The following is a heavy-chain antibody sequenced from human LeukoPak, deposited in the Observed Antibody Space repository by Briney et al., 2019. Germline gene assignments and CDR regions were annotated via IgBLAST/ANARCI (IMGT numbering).Heavy chain of an antibody. Sequence: GGSLRLSCAASGFTFSSYAMHWVRQAPGKGLEYVSAISSNGGSTYYANSVKGRFTISRDNSKNTLYLQMGSLRAEDMAMYYCARTVDDGFSKYYFDYWGQGTLVTVSS. J-gene: IGHJ4*02. CDR1: GFTFSSYA. CDR2: ISSNGGST. D-gene: IGHD5-24*01. V-gene: IGHV3-64*01. CDR3: ARTVDDGFSKYYFDY.